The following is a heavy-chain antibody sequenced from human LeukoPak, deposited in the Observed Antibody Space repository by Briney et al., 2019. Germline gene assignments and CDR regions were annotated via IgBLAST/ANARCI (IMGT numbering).Heavy chain of an antibody. CDR2: ISWSSGSI. V-gene: IGHV3-9*01. CDR1: GFTFDDYA. J-gene: IGHJ4*02. D-gene: IGHD3-22*01. Sequence: GGSLRLSCAASGFTFDDYAMHWVRQAPGKGLEWVSGISWSSGSIGYADSVKGRFTISRDNAKNSLYLQMNSLRDEDTALYYCAKATGYHYDSSGIDYRGQGTLVTVSS. CDR3: AKATGYHYDSSGIDY.